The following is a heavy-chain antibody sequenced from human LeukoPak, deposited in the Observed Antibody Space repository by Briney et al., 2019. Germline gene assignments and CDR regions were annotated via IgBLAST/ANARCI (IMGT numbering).Heavy chain of an antibody. Sequence: GGSLRLSCAASGFTFSSYGMSWVRQAPGKGLEWVSAISGSGGSTYYADSVKGRFTISRDNSKNTLYLQMNSLRAEDTAVYYCANGGYSYGSGYWGQGTLVTVSS. CDR1: GFTFSSYG. D-gene: IGHD5-18*01. J-gene: IGHJ4*02. CDR3: ANGGYSYGSGY. CDR2: ISGSGGST. V-gene: IGHV3-23*01.